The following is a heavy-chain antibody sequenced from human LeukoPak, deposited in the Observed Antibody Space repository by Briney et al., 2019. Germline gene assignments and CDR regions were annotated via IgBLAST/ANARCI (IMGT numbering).Heavy chain of an antibody. V-gene: IGHV4-39*01. D-gene: IGHD3-10*01. CDR1: GGSISSSSFY. J-gene: IGHJ4*02. CDR3: ARLVWFGDRYFDY. CDR2: IYYSGST. Sequence: SETLSLTCTVSGGSISSSSFYWGWIRQPPGKGLEWIGNIYYSGSTYYNPSLKSRVTISVDTSKNQFSLKLSSVTAADTAMYYCARLVWFGDRYFDYWGQGTLVTVSS.